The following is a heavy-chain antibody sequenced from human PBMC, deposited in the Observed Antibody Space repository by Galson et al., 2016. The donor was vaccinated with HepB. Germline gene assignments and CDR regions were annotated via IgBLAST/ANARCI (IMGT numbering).Heavy chain of an antibody. CDR3: ATALAGGASFY. V-gene: IGHV4-39*01. CDR2: IYYRGST. Sequence: SETLSLTCTVSGASISTSSYYWGWIRQPPGKGLEWIGNIYYRGSTYYLPSLKSRVTISVGTSKNQFSLQLSSVTAADTAVYYCATALAGGASFYWGQGTLVTVST. CDR1: GASISTSSYY. D-gene: IGHD1-26*01. J-gene: IGHJ4*02.